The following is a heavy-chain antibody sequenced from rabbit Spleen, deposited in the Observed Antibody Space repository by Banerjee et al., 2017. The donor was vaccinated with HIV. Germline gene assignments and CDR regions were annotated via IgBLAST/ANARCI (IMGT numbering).Heavy chain of an antibody. Sequence: QSLEESGGDLVKPGGTLTLTCTVSGFSFSSNWICWVRQAPGKGLEWIACIDSGSSGDTYYASWAKGRFTISKTSSTTVTLQMTSLTAADTATYFCARETSSGWGIVSFYFSLWGPGTLVTVS. D-gene: IGHD4-1*01. CDR3: ARETSSGWGIVSFYFSL. CDR1: GFSFSSNW. V-gene: IGHV1S40*01. CDR2: IDSGSSGDT. J-gene: IGHJ4*01.